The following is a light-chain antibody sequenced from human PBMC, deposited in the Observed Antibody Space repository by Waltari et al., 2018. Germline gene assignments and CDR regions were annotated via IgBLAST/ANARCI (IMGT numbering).Light chain of an antibody. Sequence: QSALTQPASVSGSAGQSITISCTGTSSDVGTDNLVSWYQQHPGKAPKLMIYEASKRPSGVSHRFSGSKTGNTASLTISGLQAEDEADYFCCSYAGGHTLVFGGGTKLTVL. CDR1: SSDVGTDNL. CDR3: CSYAGGHTLV. V-gene: IGLV2-23*02. CDR2: EAS. J-gene: IGLJ3*02.